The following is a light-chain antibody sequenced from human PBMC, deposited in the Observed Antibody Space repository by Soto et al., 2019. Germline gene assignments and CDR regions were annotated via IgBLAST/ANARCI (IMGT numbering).Light chain of an antibody. J-gene: IGLJ2*01. CDR3: EAWDDSRYGAV. CDR1: SCNIGTNT. CDR2: SND. Sequence: QSVLTQPPSASGTPGQWVTISCSGSSCNIGTNTVNWYKQLPGTAPKLLIYSNDLRPSGVPDRFSGSKSGTSASLAISGLQSEDEADYYCEAWDDSRYGAVFGGGTKLTVL. V-gene: IGLV1-44*01.